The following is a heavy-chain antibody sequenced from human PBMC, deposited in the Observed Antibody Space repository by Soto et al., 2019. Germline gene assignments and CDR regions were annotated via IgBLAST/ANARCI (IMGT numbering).Heavy chain of an antibody. Sequence: EVQLVESGGGLVQPGGSLRLSCAASGFTFSNYWIHWVRQVPGKGLVWVSRINSDGTTTTYADFVKGRFTISRDNAKNTLYLQMDNLGADDTAVYYCTRGGTTTTYWGLFNYWGRGALVTVSS. CDR1: GFTFSNYW. D-gene: IGHD1-26*01. CDR2: INSDGTTT. CDR3: TRGGTTTTYWGLFNY. J-gene: IGHJ4*02. V-gene: IGHV3-74*03.